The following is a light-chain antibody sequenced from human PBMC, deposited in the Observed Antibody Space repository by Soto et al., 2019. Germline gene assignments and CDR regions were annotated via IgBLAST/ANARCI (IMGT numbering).Light chain of an antibody. CDR1: SSDIGGYNL. V-gene: IGLV2-14*01. J-gene: IGLJ1*01. CDR3: NSYRTVSTYV. CDR2: DVG. Sequence: QSALTQPASVSGSPGQSITIACTGTSSDIGGYNLVSWYQQHPVKAPKLLIYDVGNRPSGVSNRFSGSKSGNTASLTISGIQAEDEAHYYCNSYRTVSTYVFGTGTKVNVL.